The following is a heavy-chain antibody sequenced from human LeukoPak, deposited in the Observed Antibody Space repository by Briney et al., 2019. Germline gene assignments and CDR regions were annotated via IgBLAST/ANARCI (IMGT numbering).Heavy chain of an antibody. D-gene: IGHD3-3*01. CDR1: GFTFSTYA. CDR2: ISGSAGST. J-gene: IGHJ4*02. V-gene: IGHV3-23*01. CDR3: ATGVWSDYWYFEY. Sequence: AGSLRLSCAASGFTFSTYAMSWVRQAPGKGLEWVSAISGSAGSTYYADPVEGRFTISRDNSKNTLYLQMNSLRTEDTAVYYCATGVWSDYWYFEYWGQGTLVTVSS.